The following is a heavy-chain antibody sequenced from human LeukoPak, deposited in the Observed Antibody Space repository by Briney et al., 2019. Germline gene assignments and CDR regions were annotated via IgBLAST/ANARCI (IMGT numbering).Heavy chain of an antibody. CDR2: IRYDGSNK. CDR3: AKDATMVRGVADFIDY. D-gene: IGHD3-10*01. CDR1: GFTFSSYG. Sequence: GGSLRLSCAASGFTFSSYGMHWVRQAPGKGLEWVAFIRYDGSNKYYADSVKGRSTISRDNSKNTLYLQMNSLRAEDTAVYYCAKDATMVRGVADFIDYWGQGTLVTVPS. V-gene: IGHV3-30*02. J-gene: IGHJ4*02.